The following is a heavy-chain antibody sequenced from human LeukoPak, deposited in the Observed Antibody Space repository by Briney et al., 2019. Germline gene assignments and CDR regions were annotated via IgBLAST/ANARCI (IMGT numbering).Heavy chain of an antibody. Sequence: GVLRLSCAASGFTFSSYAMSWVRQAPGKGLAWVSAISGSGGSTYYADSVKGRFTTSRDNSKNTLYLQMNSLRAEDTAVYYCAKGSTRGSYATTAFDYWGQGTLVTVSS. CDR2: ISGSGGST. D-gene: IGHD1-26*01. J-gene: IGHJ4*02. CDR3: AKGSTRGSYATTAFDY. CDR1: GFTFSSYA. V-gene: IGHV3-23*01.